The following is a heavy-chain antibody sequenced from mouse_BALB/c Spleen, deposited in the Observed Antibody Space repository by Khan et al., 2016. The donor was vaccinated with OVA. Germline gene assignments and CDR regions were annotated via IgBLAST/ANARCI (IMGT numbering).Heavy chain of an antibody. Sequence: QVQLKESGPGLVAPSQSLSITCTVSEVSLNSYGVHWVRQPPGKGLEWLGVIWAGGSTNHNSALMSRLSISKDNSKSQVFLKMNSLQTDDTAMYYCARAFYYGAWCAFWGQGTLVTVSA. V-gene: IGHV2-9*02. J-gene: IGHJ3*01. CDR1: EVSLNSYG. CDR2: IWAGGST. D-gene: IGHD1-1*01. CDR3: ARAFYYGAWCAF.